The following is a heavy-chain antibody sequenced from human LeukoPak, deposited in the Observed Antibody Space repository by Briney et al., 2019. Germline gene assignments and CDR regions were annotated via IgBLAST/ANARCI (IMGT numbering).Heavy chain of an antibody. V-gene: IGHV1-69*13. CDR3: ARGVGAGSYSLHLNP. D-gene: IGHD3-10*01. CDR1: GYTFTGYY. CDR2: IIPIFGTA. Sequence: ASVKVSCKASGYTFTGYYMHWVRQAPGQGLEWMGGIIPIFGTANYAQKFQGRVTITADESTSTAYMELSSLRSEDTAVYYCARGVGAGSYSLHLNPWGQGTLVTVSS. J-gene: IGHJ5*02.